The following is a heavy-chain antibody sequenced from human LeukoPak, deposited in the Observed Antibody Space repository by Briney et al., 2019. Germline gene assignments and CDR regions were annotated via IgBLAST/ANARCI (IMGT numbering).Heavy chain of an antibody. D-gene: IGHD2-2*01. Sequence: QPGRSLRLSCTASGLTFGDYGMSWVRQAPGKGLEWVGFIRSKAYSGTTEYAASVKGRFSISRDDSKNIAFLQMNSLKTEDTAAYYCSSGSSTSWYFDYWGQGTLVTVSS. J-gene: IGHJ4*02. V-gene: IGHV3-49*04. CDR1: GLTFGDYG. CDR2: IRSKAYSGTT. CDR3: SSGSSTSWYFDY.